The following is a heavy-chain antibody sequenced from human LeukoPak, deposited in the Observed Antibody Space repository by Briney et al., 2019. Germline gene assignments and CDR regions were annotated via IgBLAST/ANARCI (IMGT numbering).Heavy chain of an antibody. CDR3: ARDLVTVTKGFDI. CDR2: ISYIGST. V-gene: IGHV4-59*11. Sequence: SETLSLTCAVSDDSFSSHYWTWIRQPPGKGLEWIGYISYIGSTNYNPSLKSRVTISIDTSKNQFSPKLSSVTAADTAVYYCARDLVTVTKGFDIWGQGTMVSVSS. J-gene: IGHJ3*02. CDR1: DDSFSSHY. D-gene: IGHD4-17*01.